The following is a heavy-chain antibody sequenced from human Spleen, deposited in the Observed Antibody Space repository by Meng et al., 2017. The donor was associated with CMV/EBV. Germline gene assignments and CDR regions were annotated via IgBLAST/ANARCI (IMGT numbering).Heavy chain of an antibody. Sequence: SCTVSGASISTSYWSWIRQPPGKGLEWIGYISHRGSTNYHPSLRSRVTISVDTSKNQFSLNLSSVTAADTAVYYCAKHTQSVAGKGNWFDPWGQGTLVTVSS. V-gene: IGHV4-59*01. D-gene: IGHD6-19*01. J-gene: IGHJ5*02. CDR3: AKHTQSVAGKGNWFDP. CDR2: ISHRGST. CDR1: GASISTSY.